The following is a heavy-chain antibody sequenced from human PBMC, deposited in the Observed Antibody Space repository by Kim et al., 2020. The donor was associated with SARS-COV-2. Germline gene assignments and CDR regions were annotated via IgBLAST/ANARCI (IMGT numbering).Heavy chain of an antibody. D-gene: IGHD2-21*01. CDR3: AKSLIVGTATAMDF. CDR1: GFIFSRHG. J-gene: IGHJ4*02. V-gene: IGHV3-23*01. Sequence: GGSLRLSCTASGFIFSRHGMNWVRQAPGKGLEWVSTISDRGGDTYYTDSVKGRFTISRDNFKNTVYLQMSRLRAEDTAIYYCAKSLIVGTATAMDFWGPGTLVTVSP. CDR2: ISDRGGDT.